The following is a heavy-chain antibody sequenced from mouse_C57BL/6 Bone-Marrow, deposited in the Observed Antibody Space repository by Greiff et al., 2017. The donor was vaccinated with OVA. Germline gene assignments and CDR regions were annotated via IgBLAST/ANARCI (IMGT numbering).Heavy chain of an antibody. CDR1: GYTFTSYW. J-gene: IGHJ2*01. D-gene: IGHD2-5*01. V-gene: IGHV1-72*01. CDR3: ARRDYSNFDY. Sequence: VPLQPPWAELVKPGASVKLSCKASGYTFTSYWMPWVKPRPGRGLEWIGRIDPNSGGTKYNEKFKSKDTQNVDKTTSTDYMQISSMTSEESAVYYCARRDYSNFDYWGKGTTLTVS. CDR2: IDPNSGGT.